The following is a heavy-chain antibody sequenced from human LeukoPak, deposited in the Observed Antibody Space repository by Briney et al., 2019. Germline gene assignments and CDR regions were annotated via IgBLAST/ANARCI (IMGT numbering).Heavy chain of an antibody. CDR1: GGSFSGYS. Sequence: SETLSLTCAVYGGSFSGYSWSWIRQPPGKGLEWIGSIYNSGSTYYNPSLKSRVTISVDTSKNQFSLNLCSVTAADTAVYYCARHYYGSGIDWFDPWGQGTLVTVSS. J-gene: IGHJ5*02. CDR3: ARHYYGSGIDWFDP. D-gene: IGHD3-10*01. V-gene: IGHV4-34*01. CDR2: IYNSGST.